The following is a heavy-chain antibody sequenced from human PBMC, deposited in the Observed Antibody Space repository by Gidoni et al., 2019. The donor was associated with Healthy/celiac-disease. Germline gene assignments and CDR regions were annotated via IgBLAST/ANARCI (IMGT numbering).Heavy chain of an antibody. D-gene: IGHD5-18*01. V-gene: IGHV3-30*18. CDR1: GFTLRIYG. CDR2: ISYEGRNY. CDR3: ANPPPRGGSYGYGAARLDGAEYFQH. J-gene: IGHJ1*01. Sequence: QVQLVASGGGVVQPGRSLRLSCAASGFTLRIYGLQGVRQAPGKGLEWVAVISYEGRNYYYADSVKGRFTIARDNSKNTLYLQMNRLRAADTAVYYCANPPPRGGSYGYGAARLDGAEYFQHWGQGTLVTVSS.